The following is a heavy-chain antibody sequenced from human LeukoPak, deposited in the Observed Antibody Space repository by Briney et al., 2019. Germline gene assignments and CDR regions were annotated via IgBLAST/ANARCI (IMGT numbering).Heavy chain of an antibody. CDR2: IYYSGST. J-gene: IGHJ4*02. CDR3: APHPAMVTLPLV. CDR1: GGSISSSSYY. D-gene: IGHD5-18*01. V-gene: IGHV4-39*07. Sequence: SETLSLTCTVSGGSISSSSYYWGWIRQPPGKGLEWIGSIYYSGSTYYNPSLKSRVTISVDTSKNQFSLKLSSVTAADTAVYYCAPHPAMVTLPLVWGQGTLVTVSS.